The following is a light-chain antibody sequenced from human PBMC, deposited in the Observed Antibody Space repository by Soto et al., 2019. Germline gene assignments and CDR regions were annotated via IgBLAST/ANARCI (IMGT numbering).Light chain of an antibody. CDR1: QSVSSN. J-gene: IGKJ4*01. CDR3: QQYNNWLALT. V-gene: IGKV3D-15*01. CDR2: GAS. Sequence: EIVMTQSPATLSVSPGERATLSCRASQSVSSNLAWYQQKPGQAPRLLIYGASIRATGIPARFSGSGSGTEFTLTISSLQSEDFAVYYCQQYNNWLALTFGGGTKV.